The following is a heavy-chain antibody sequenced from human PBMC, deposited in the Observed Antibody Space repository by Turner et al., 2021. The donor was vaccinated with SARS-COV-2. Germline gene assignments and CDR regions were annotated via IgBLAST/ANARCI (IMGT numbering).Heavy chain of an antibody. D-gene: IGHD3-3*01. CDR1: GGSISSTSYY. J-gene: IGHJ4*02. CDR3: ACGYYSRGDY. V-gene: IGHV4-39*01. CDR2: IYYSGST. Sequence: QLQLQESGPGLVKPSETLSLTCTVSGGSISSTSYYWGWIRQPPGKGLEWIGSIYYSGSTYYNPSLKSRVTISADTTKNQFSLKLSSVTAADTAVYYCACGYYSRGDYWGQATLVTVSS.